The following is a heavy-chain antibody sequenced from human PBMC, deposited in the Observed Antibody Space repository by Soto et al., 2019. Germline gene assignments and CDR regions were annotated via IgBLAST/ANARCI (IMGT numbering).Heavy chain of an antibody. CDR2: IYYSGST. Sequence: SETLSLTCTVSGGSISSGGHYWAWIRQHPGKGLEWIGNIYYSGSTYYNPSLKSRVTISVDTSKNQFSLKLSSVTAADTAVYYCARPVGGSSHITGTTRKPNGDAFDIWGQGTMVTVSS. CDR1: GGSISSGGHY. J-gene: IGHJ3*02. CDR3: ARPVGGSSHITGTTRKPNGDAFDI. V-gene: IGHV4-39*01. D-gene: IGHD1-20*01.